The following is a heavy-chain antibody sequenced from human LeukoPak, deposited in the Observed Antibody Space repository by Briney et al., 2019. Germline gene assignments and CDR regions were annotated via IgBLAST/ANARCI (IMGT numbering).Heavy chain of an antibody. Sequence: PGGSLRLSCAASGFAFSSYGMHWVRQAPGKGLEWVAVIWYDGSNKYYTDSVKGRFTISRDNSKNTLYLQMNSLRAEDTAVYYCAKVSLRWWGYVDYWGQGTLVTVSS. J-gene: IGHJ4*02. CDR2: IWYDGSNK. V-gene: IGHV3-30*02. CDR3: AKVSLRWWGYVDY. D-gene: IGHD4-23*01. CDR1: GFAFSSYG.